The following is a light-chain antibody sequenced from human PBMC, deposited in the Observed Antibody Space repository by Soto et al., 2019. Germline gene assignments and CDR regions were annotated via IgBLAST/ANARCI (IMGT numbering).Light chain of an antibody. CDR3: SSYTSTSTIL. J-gene: IGLJ2*01. CDR1: SSDVGRYNL. V-gene: IGLV2-14*02. Sequence: QSALTQPASVSGSPGQSLSISCTGASSDVGRYNLVSWYQQHPGKAPKLMLYEVSKRPSGVSDRFSGSKSGNTASLTISGLQAEDEADYYCSSYTSTSTILFGGGTKLTVL. CDR2: EVS.